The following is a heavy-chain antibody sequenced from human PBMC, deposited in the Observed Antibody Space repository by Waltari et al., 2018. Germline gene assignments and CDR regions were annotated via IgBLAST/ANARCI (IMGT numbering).Heavy chain of an antibody. J-gene: IGHJ4*02. CDR3: ARETVAGTGFDY. Sequence: EVQLVESGGGLIQPGGSLRLSCAASGFTVSSNYMSWVRQAPGKGLGWVSVIYRGGSTYYADSVKGRFTISRDNSKNTLYLQMNSLRAEDTAVYYCARETVAGTGFDYWGQGTLVTVSS. CDR1: GFTVSSNY. V-gene: IGHV3-53*01. CDR2: IYRGGST. D-gene: IGHD6-19*01.